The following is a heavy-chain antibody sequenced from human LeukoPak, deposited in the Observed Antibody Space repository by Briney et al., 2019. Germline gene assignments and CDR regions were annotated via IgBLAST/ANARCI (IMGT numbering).Heavy chain of an antibody. D-gene: IGHD3-10*01. J-gene: IGHJ4*02. CDR2: ISGSGGST. V-gene: IGHV3-23*01. Sequence: LAGGSLRHSCAASGFTFSSYAMSWVRQAPGKGLEWVSAISGSGGSTYYADSVKGRFTISRDNSKNTLYLQMNSLRAEDTAVYYCAKDPSYYGSGPNDYWGQGTLVTVSS. CDR3: AKDPSYYGSGPNDY. CDR1: GFTFSSYA.